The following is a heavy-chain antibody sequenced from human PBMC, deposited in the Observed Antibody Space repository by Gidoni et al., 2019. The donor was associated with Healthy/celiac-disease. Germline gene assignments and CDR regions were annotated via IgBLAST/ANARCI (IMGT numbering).Heavy chain of an antibody. Sequence: QVQLQQWGAGLLKPSETLSLTCAVYGGSFSGYYLSWIRQPPGKGLEWIGEITHSGSTNYNPSLKSRVTISVDTSKNQFSLKLSSVTAADTAVYYCARGDIVATIGAFDIWGQGTMVTVSS. D-gene: IGHD5-12*01. CDR1: GGSFSGYY. V-gene: IGHV4-34*01. J-gene: IGHJ3*02. CDR2: ITHSGST. CDR3: ARGDIVATIGAFDI.